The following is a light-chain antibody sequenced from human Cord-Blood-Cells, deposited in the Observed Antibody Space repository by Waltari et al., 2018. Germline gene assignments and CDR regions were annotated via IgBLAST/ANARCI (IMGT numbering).Light chain of an antibody. CDR3: HESCSTLGA. Sequence: DIQMTQSPSSLSPSVGDRVTITCRASQSISSYLNWYQQKPGKDPKLLIYAASSLQSGVPSRFSGSGSGTDFTLTSSSLQPEDFATYESHESCSTLGAFGQGTKVEIK. J-gene: IGKJ1*01. CDR1: QSISSY. CDR2: AAS. V-gene: IGKV1-39*01.